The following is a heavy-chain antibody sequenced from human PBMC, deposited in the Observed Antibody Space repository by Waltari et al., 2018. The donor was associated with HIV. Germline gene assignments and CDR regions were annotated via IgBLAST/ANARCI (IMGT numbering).Heavy chain of an antibody. CDR1: GGTFSSYA. CDR3: ARGYGSGSYPYYYYYGMDV. J-gene: IGHJ6*02. D-gene: IGHD3-10*01. Sequence: QVQLVQSGAEVKKPGSSVKVSCKASGGTFSSYAISWVRPAPGQGLEWMGGIIPIFGTANYAQKFQGRVTITADESTSTAYMELSSLRSEDTAVYYCARGYGSGSYPYYYYYGMDVWGQGTTVTVSS. V-gene: IGHV1-69*01. CDR2: IIPIFGTA.